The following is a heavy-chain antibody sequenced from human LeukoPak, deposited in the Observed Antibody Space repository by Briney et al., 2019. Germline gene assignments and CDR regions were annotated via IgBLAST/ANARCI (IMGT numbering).Heavy chain of an antibody. Sequence: AETLSLTCTVSGGSISSYYWSWIRQPPGKGLEWIGYIYYSGSTNYSPSLKSRVTISVDTPKNQFSLKLSSVTAADPAVYYCARHAPPVVVTAIRTDYYYGMDVWGQGTTVTVSS. D-gene: IGHD2-21*02. V-gene: IGHV4-59*08. CDR2: IYYSGST. CDR1: GGSISSYY. CDR3: ARHAPPVVVTAIRTDYYYGMDV. J-gene: IGHJ6*02.